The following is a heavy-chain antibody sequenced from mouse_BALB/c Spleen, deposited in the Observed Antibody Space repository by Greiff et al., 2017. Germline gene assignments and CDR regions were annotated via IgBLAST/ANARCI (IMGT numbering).Heavy chain of an antibody. J-gene: IGHJ2*01. V-gene: IGHV1S81*02. CDR1: GYTFTSYW. D-gene: IGHD3-3*01. CDR2: INPSNGRT. CDR3: ARRRDPYYFDY. Sequence: VKLQQPGAELVKPGASVKLSCKASGYTFTSYWMHWVKQRPGQGLEWIGEINPSNGRTNYNEKFKSKATLTVDKSSSTAYMQLSSLTSEDSAVYYCARRRDPYYFDYWGQGTTLTVSA.